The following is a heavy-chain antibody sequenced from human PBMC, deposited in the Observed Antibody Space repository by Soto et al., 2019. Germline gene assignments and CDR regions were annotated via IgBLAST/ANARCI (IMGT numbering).Heavy chain of an antibody. V-gene: IGHV3-23*01. CDR3: AKGLIVVVAANWFDP. CDR2: ISGSGGST. J-gene: IGHJ5*02. CDR1: GFTFSSYA. Sequence: LRLSCAASGFTFSSYAMSWVRQAPGKGLEWVSAISGSGGSTYYADSVKGRFTISRDNSKNTLYLQMNSLRAEDTAVYYCAKGLIVVVAANWFDPWGQGTLVTVSS. D-gene: IGHD2-15*01.